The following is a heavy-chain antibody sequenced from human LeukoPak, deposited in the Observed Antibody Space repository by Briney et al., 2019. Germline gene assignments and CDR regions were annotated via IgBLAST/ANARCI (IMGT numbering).Heavy chain of an antibody. CDR3: ARVPWGHGENY. CDR2: ITTSSSYI. CDR1: GFTFSSYS. V-gene: IGHV3-21*04. J-gene: IGHJ4*02. Sequence: PGGSLRLSCAASGFTFSSYSMNWVRQAPGKGLEWVSSITTSSSYIYYADSVKGRFTVSRDNARNSLYLQMSSLRTEDTAVYYCARVPWGHGENYWGQGTLVTVSS. D-gene: IGHD3-10*01.